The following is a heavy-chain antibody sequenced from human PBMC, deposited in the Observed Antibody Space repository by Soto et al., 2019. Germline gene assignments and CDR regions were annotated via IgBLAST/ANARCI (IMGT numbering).Heavy chain of an antibody. V-gene: IGHV1-69*13. CDR1: GGTFSSYA. Sequence: ASVKVSCKASGGTFSSYAISWVRQAPGQGLEWMGGIIPIFGTANYAQKFQGRVTITADESTSTAYMELSSLRSEDTAVYYCARDQLIGIAAAGTRGFDPWGQGTLVTVSS. CDR3: ARDQLIGIAAAGTRGFDP. CDR2: IIPIFGTA. D-gene: IGHD6-13*01. J-gene: IGHJ5*02.